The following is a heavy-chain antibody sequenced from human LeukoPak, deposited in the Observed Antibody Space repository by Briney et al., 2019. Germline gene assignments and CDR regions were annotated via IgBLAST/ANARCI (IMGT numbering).Heavy chain of an antibody. CDR3: ARGSGYCDTPACYPGGLEN. J-gene: IGHJ4*02. Sequence: SETLSLNAAGYGLSFRGYYWSWLRQSPGNGRVWIVEINYRGTITHNPSLKSRVNISVDTSKNHFSLTLRSVTAADTAVYYCARGSGYCDTPACYPGGLENWGRGTLVAVSS. CDR2: INYRGTI. V-gene: IGHV4-34*01. CDR1: GLSFRGYY. D-gene: IGHD2-15*01.